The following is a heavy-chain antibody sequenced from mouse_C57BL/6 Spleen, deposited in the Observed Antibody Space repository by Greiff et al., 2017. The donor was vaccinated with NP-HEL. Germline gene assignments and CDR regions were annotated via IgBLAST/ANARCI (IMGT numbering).Heavy chain of an antibody. J-gene: IGHJ4*01. CDR1: GYAFSSYW. CDR2: IYPGDGDT. Sequence: QVQLQQSGAELVKPGASVKISCKASGYAFSSYWMNWVKQRPGKGLEWIGQIYPGDGDTNYNGKFKGKATLTADKSSSTAYMQLSSLTSEDSAVYFGARQAKGNYVRAMDYWGQGTSVTVSS. V-gene: IGHV1-80*01. D-gene: IGHD2-1*01. CDR3: ARQAKGNYVRAMDY.